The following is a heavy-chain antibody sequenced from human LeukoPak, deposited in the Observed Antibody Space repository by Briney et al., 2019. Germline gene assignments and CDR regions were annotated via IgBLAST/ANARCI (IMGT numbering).Heavy chain of an antibody. CDR2: INTNTGNP. CDR3: ARGAAATLQLHIYYYYYYMDV. V-gene: IGHV7-4-1*02. CDR1: GYTFTSYA. J-gene: IGHJ6*03. Sequence: GASVKVSCKASGYTFTSYAMNWVRQAPGQGLEWMGWINTNTGNPTYAQGFTGRFVFSLDTSVSTAYLQISSLKAEDTAVYYCARGAAATLQLHIYYYYYYMDVWGKGTTVTVSS. D-gene: IGHD2-15*01.